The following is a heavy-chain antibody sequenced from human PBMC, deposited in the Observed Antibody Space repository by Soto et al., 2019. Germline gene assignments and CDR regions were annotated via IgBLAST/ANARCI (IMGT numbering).Heavy chain of an antibody. J-gene: IGHJ5*02. CDR1: GYTFTSYG. V-gene: IGHV1-18*01. Sequence: ASVKVSCKASGYTFTSYGINWVRQAPGQGLEWMGWISAYNGNTNYAQKFQGRVTMTRDTSMTTAYMDLSSLTSEDTATYYCVRVRSDSSWRQSGWFDPWGPGTLVTVSS. CDR3: VRVRSDSSWRQSGWFDP. D-gene: IGHD6-13*01. CDR2: ISAYNGNT.